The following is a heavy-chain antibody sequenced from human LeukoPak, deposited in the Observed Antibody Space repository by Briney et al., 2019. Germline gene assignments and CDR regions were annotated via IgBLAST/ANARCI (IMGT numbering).Heavy chain of an antibody. V-gene: IGHV4-59*08. CDR1: GGSISTDY. CDR2: VYYIGST. CDR3: ARSKGSSWSYYFDY. J-gene: IGHJ4*02. D-gene: IGHD6-13*01. Sequence: SETLSLTCTVSGGSISTDYWSWIRQPPGKGQEWIGYVYYIGSTNYNPSLRGRVTISVDRSRNQFSLKLSSMSAADTAVYYCARSKGSSWSYYFDYWGQGSMVTVSS.